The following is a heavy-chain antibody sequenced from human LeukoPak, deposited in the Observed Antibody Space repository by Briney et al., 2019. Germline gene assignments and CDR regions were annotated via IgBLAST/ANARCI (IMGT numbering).Heavy chain of an antibody. D-gene: IGHD3-9*01. CDR3: ARHRRDILTGYYYLQGRWFDP. CDR1: GGSVNSYY. V-gene: IGHV4-4*07. J-gene: IGHJ5*02. Sequence: SETLSLTCTVSGGSVNSYYLSWIRQPAGKTLEWIGRIYDGGSTNYNPSLKSRVTMSVDTSKNQISLKLKSVTAADTAVYYCARHRRDILTGYYYLQGRWFDPWGQGTLVTVSS. CDR2: IYDGGST.